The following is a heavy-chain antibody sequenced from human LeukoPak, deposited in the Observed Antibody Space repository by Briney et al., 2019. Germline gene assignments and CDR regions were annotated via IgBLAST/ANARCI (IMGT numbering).Heavy chain of an antibody. Sequence: SETLSHTCTVSGGSISSYYWSWIRQPPGKGLEWIGYIYYSGSTNYNPSLKSRVTISVDTSKNQFSLKLSSVTAADTAVYYCARQLSIVGAPIYWGQGTLVTVSS. D-gene: IGHD1-26*01. CDR1: GGSISSYY. V-gene: IGHV4-59*08. CDR3: ARQLSIVGAPIY. J-gene: IGHJ4*02. CDR2: IYYSGST.